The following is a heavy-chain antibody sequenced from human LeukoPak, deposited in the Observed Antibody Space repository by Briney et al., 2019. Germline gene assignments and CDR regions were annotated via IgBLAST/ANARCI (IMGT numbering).Heavy chain of an antibody. Sequence: ASVKVSCKASGCTFTGYYMHWVRQAPGQGLEWMGWINPNSGGTNYAQKFQGRVTMTRDTSISTAYMELSRLRSDDTAVYYCARGGSGWYLGWYDYWGQGTLVTVSS. CDR1: GCTFTGYY. CDR3: ARGGSGWYLGWYDY. J-gene: IGHJ4*02. CDR2: INPNSGGT. V-gene: IGHV1-2*02. D-gene: IGHD6-19*01.